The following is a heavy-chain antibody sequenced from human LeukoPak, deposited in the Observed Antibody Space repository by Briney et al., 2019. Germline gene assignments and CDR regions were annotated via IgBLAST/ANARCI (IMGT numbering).Heavy chain of an antibody. CDR3: ASLGYYDILTGYWRRFDY. Sequence: SETLSLTCTVSGGSISSGGYYWSWIRQPPGKGLEWIGYIYHSGSTYYNPSLKSRVTISVDKPKNQFSLKLNSVTAADTAVYYCASLGYYDILTGYWRRFDYWGQGTLVTVSS. J-gene: IGHJ4*02. CDR2: IYHSGST. D-gene: IGHD3-9*01. CDR1: GGSISSGGYY. V-gene: IGHV4-30-2*01.